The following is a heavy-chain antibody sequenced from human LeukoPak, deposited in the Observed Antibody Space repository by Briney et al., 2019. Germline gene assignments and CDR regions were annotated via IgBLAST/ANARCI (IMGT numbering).Heavy chain of an antibody. V-gene: IGHV4-59*01. Sequence: PSETLSLTCTVSGGSISSYYWSWIRQPPGKGLEWTGYNYYSGSTNYNPSLKSRVTISVDTSKNQFSLKLSSVTAADTAVYYCAREEYGDSKFDTWGQGTLVTLSS. CDR1: GGSISSYY. CDR3: AREEYGDSKFDT. CDR2: NYYSGST. D-gene: IGHD4-17*01. J-gene: IGHJ5*02.